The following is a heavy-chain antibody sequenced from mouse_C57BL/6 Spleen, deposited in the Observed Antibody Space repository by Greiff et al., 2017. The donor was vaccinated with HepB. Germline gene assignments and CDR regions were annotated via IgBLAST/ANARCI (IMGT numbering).Heavy chain of an antibody. CDR3: ARLGNWAWFAY. CDR1: GYAFSSYW. D-gene: IGHD4-1*01. CDR2: IYPGDGDT. Sequence: VQLQESGAELVKPGASVKISCKASGYAFSSYWMNWVKQRPGKGLEWIGQIYPGDGDTNYNGKFKGKATLTADKSSSTAYMQLSSLTSEDSAVYFCARLGNWAWFAYWGQGTLVTVSA. J-gene: IGHJ3*01. V-gene: IGHV1-80*01.